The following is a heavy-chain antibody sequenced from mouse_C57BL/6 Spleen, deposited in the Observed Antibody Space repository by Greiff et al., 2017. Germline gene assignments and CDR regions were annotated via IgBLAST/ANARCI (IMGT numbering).Heavy chain of an antibody. V-gene: IGHV2-2*01. CDR2: IWRGGST. Sequence: QVQLKESGPGLVQPSQSLSITCTVSGFSLTSYGVHWVRQSPGKGLEWLGVIWRGGSTDYNAAFISRLSISKDNSKSQVFFKMNSLQADDTAIYYCATPDYDQAWFAYWGQGTLVTVSA. J-gene: IGHJ3*01. D-gene: IGHD2-4*01. CDR3: ATPDYDQAWFAY. CDR1: GFSLTSYG.